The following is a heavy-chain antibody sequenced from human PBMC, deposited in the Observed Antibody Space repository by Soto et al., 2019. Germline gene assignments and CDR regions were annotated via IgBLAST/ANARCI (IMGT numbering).Heavy chain of an antibody. D-gene: IGHD6-6*01. V-gene: IGHV3-33*01. J-gene: IGHJ3*02. CDR3: AAVYSSPFDAFDI. Sequence: QVQLVESGGGVVQPGRSLRLSCAASGFTFSSYGMYWVRQAPGKGLEGVAVIWYDGSNKYYADSVKGRFTISRDNSKNTLYLQMNSLRAEDTAVYYCAAVYSSPFDAFDIWGQGTMVTVSS. CDR1: GFTFSSYG. CDR2: IWYDGSNK.